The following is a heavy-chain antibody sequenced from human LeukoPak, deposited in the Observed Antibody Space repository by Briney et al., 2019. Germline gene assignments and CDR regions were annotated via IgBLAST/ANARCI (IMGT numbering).Heavy chain of an antibody. CDR3: ARDRRYSYGYPY. CDR1: GGSISSSSYY. J-gene: IGHJ4*02. D-gene: IGHD5-18*01. Sequence: SETLSLTCTVSGGSISSSSYYWGWIRQPPGKGLEWIGSIYYSGSTYYNPSLKSRVTISVDTSKNQFSLKLSSVTAADTAVYYCARDRRYSYGYPYWGQGTLVTVSS. V-gene: IGHV4-39*07. CDR2: IYYSGST.